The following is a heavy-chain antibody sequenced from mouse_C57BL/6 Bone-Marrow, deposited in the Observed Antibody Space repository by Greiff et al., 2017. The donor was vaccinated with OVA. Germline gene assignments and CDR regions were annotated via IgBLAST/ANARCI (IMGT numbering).Heavy chain of an antibody. Sequence: QVQLQQSGAELMKPGASVKLSCKATGYTFTGYWIEWVKQRPGHGLEWIGEILPGSGSTNYNEKFKGKATFTADTSSNTAYMQLSSLTTEDSAIYYCARRDGSSYRYYYAMDYWGQGTSVTVSS. D-gene: IGHD1-1*01. J-gene: IGHJ4*01. CDR3: ARRDGSSYRYYYAMDY. V-gene: IGHV1-9*01. CDR2: ILPGSGST. CDR1: GYTFTGYW.